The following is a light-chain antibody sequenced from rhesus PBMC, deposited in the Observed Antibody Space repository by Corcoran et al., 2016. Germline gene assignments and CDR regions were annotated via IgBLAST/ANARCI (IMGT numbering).Light chain of an antibody. CDR2: LAS. J-gene: IGKJ3*01. V-gene: IGKV4-1*01. CDR1: QSLLYSSNNKNY. CDR3: QQYYSSPLT. Sequence: DIVMTQSPDSLAVSLGERITINCKSSQSLLYSSNNKNYLAWYQQKPGQAPKLTIYLASTRETGVPNRFSGSGSGTASTLTISGLQAEDVAVYYCQQYYSSPLTFGPGTKLDIK.